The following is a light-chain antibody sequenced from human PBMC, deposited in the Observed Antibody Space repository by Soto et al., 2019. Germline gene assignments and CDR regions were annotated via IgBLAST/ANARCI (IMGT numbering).Light chain of an antibody. CDR1: QSVSSN. Sequence: EIVMTQSPATLSVSPGERATLSCRASQSVSSNLAWYQQKPGQAPRLLIYGASTRTTGIPARLSGSGSGTEFTLTISSLQSEDFAVEYCQQYNNWPPYTFGQGTKLEIK. CDR3: QQYNNWPPYT. J-gene: IGKJ2*01. CDR2: GAS. V-gene: IGKV3-15*01.